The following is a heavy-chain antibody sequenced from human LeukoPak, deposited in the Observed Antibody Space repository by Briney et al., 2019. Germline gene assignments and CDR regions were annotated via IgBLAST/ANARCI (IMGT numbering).Heavy chain of an antibody. V-gene: IGHV3-21*01. CDR2: ISSSSSYI. CDR1: GFSLSNAW. Sequence: GGSLRLSCAASGFSLSNAWMNWVRQAPGKGLEWVSSISSSSSYIYYADSVKGRFTISRDNAKNSLYQQMNSLRAEDTAVYYCARINRGSYSTSDYWGQGTLVTVSS. D-gene: IGHD1-26*01. CDR3: ARINRGSYSTSDY. J-gene: IGHJ4*02.